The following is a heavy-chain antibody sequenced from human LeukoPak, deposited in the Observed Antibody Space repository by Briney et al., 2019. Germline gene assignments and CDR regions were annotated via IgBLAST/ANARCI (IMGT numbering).Heavy chain of an antibody. CDR1: GFTFSDYY. Sequence: PGGSLRLSCAASGFTFSDYYMSWIRQAPGKGLEWVSYISSSGSTIHYADSVKGRFTISRDNAKNSLSLQMNSLRAEDTALYYCAKGVSGYYFADDAFDIWGQGTMVTVSS. CDR2: ISSSGSTI. CDR3: AKGVSGYYFADDAFDI. D-gene: IGHD3-22*01. V-gene: IGHV3-11*01. J-gene: IGHJ3*02.